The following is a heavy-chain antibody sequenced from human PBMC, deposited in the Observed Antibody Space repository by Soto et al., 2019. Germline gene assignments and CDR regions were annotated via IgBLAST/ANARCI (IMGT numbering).Heavy chain of an antibody. CDR2: ISGSADST. D-gene: IGHD2-8*01. Sequence: EVQLLESGGGFIHPGGSLRLSCAASGFSFSSFAMNWVRQAPGKGLEWVSIISGSADSTFYADSVKRRFTISRDNSKSTLYLQINSLRAEDTAVDYCAKTRGAMIYAISVYGMDVWGQGTTVTVSS. J-gene: IGHJ6*02. CDR1: GFSFSSFA. CDR3: AKTRGAMIYAISVYGMDV. V-gene: IGHV3-23*01.